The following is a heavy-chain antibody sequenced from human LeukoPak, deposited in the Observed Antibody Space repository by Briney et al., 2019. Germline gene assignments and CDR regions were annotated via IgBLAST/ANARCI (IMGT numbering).Heavy chain of an antibody. D-gene: IGHD3-16*01. CDR3: ARVWGNYMDV. CDR2: IYTSGGT. Sequence: SETLSLTCTVSGGSISSGSYYWSWIRQPAGKGLEWIGRIYTSGGTNYNPSLKSRVTISVDTSKNQFTLKLSSVTAADTAVYYCARVWGNYMDVWGKGTTVTVSS. CDR1: GGSISSGSYY. J-gene: IGHJ6*03. V-gene: IGHV4-61*02.